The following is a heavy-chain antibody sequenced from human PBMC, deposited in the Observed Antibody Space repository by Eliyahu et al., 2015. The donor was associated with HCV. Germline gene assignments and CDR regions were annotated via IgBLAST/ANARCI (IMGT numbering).Heavy chain of an antibody. CDR2: IDWDDDK. CDR1: GFSLSTSGMC. Sequence: QVTLRESGPALVKPTQTLTLPCTFSGFSLSTSGMCVSWIRQPPGKALEWLAXIDWDDDKYYSTXLKTRLTISKDTSKNQVVLTMTNMDPVDTATYYCARIARPHDAFDIWGQGTMVTVSS. J-gene: IGHJ3*02. V-gene: IGHV2-70*01. CDR3: ARIARPHDAFDI.